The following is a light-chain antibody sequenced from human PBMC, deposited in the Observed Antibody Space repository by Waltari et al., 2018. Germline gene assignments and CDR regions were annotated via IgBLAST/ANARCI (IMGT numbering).Light chain of an antibody. Sequence: DIVMTQSPATLSVSPGERATLSCRASQSVTTNLAWYQQKPGQAPRLLIYGASARATGIPARFSGNGSGTEFTLTISTMQSEDFAVYYCQHYNIWPPWTFGQGTKVEIK. CDR3: QHYNIWPPWT. J-gene: IGKJ1*01. CDR2: GAS. CDR1: QSVTTN. V-gene: IGKV3-15*01.